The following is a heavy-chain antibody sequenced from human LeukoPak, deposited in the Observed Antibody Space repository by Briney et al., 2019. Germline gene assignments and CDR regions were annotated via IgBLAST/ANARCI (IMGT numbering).Heavy chain of an antibody. CDR2: ISGSGGST. CDR3: ARDGRDYYDFWSGHNWFDP. CDR1: GFTFSSYA. D-gene: IGHD3-3*01. V-gene: IGHV3-23*01. Sequence: GGSLRLSCAASGFTFSSYAMSWVRQAPGKGLEWVSAISGSGGSTYYADSVKGRFTTSRDNSKNTLYLQMNSLRAEDTAVYYCARDGRDYYDFWSGHNWFDPWGQGTLVTVSS. J-gene: IGHJ5*02.